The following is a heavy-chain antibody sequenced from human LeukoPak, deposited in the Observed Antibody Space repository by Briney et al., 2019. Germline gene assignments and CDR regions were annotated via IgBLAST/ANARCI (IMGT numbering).Heavy chain of an antibody. Sequence: GASVKVSCKASGYTFTGYYMHWVRQAPGQGLEWMGWINPNSGGTNYAQKFQGRVTTTRDTSISTAYMELSRLRSDDTAVYYCARDSLYCSSTSCYPSDAFDIWGQGTMVTVSS. CDR2: INPNSGGT. CDR1: GYTFTGYY. V-gene: IGHV1-2*02. CDR3: ARDSLYCSSTSCYPSDAFDI. D-gene: IGHD2-2*01. J-gene: IGHJ3*02.